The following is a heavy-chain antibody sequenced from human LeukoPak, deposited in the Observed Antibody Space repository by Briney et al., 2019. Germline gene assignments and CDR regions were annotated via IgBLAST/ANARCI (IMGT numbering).Heavy chain of an antibody. CDR3: ARSHSSSRYRFDY. CDR1: GGSISSYY. Sequence: SETLSLTCTVSGGSISSYYWSWIRQPPGKGLEWIGYIYYSGSTNYNPSLKSRVTISVDTSKNQFSLKLSSVTAADTAVYYCARSHSSSRYRFDYWGQGTLVTVSS. D-gene: IGHD6-13*01. J-gene: IGHJ4*02. V-gene: IGHV4-59*01. CDR2: IYYSGST.